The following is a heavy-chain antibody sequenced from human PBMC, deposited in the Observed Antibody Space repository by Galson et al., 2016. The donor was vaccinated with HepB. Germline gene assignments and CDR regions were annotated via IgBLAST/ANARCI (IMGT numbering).Heavy chain of an antibody. D-gene: IGHD2-2*01. CDR1: GYIFRNYW. CDR2: IYPADSDS. CDR3: ARQVAYCSSPSCQLDYYYGLDV. Sequence: QSGAEVKKSGESLKISCKGSGYIFRNYWLAWVRQVPGRGLEWVGIIYPADSDSKYGPSFEGHVSISADLSISTAYLQWNSLRAPDTAVYYCARQVAYCSSPSCQLDYYYGLDVWGQGTPVT. J-gene: IGHJ6*02. V-gene: IGHV5-51*01.